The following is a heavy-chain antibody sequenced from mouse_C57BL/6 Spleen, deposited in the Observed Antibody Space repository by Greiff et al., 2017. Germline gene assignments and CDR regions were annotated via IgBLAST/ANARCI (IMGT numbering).Heavy chain of an antibody. Sequence: VQLQQPGAELVRPGSSVKLSCKASGYTFTSYWMDWVKQRPGQGLEWIGNIYPSDSETHYNQKFKDKATLTVDNSSSTAYMQLSSLTSEDSAVYYCARSYYYGSSYYAMDYWGQGTSVTVSS. CDR2: IYPSDSET. CDR3: ARSYYYGSSYYAMDY. V-gene: IGHV1-61*01. CDR1: GYTFTSYW. D-gene: IGHD1-1*01. J-gene: IGHJ4*01.